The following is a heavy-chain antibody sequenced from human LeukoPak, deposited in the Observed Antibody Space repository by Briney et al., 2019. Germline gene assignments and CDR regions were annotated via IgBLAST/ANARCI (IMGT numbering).Heavy chain of an antibody. CDR2: FSSDGSST. Sequence: PGGSLRLSCSASGFTFSSSAMYWVRQAPGNGLEYVSAFSSDGSSTFYADSVKGRFTISRDNSKNMLYLHMSSLRADDTAVYYCLNTLKYYGSGRGLFDSWGQGILVSVSS. CDR3: LNTLKYYGSGRGLFDS. J-gene: IGHJ4*02. CDR1: GFTFSSSA. D-gene: IGHD3-10*01. V-gene: IGHV3-64D*06.